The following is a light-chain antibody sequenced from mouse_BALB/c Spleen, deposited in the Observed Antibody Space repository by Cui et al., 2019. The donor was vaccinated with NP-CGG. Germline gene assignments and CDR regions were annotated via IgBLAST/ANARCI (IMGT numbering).Light chain of an antibody. CDR3: ALWYSNHWV. J-gene: IGLJ1*01. Sequence: QAVVTQESALPTSPGETVTLTCRSSTGAVTTSNYANWVQEKPDHLFTGLIGGTNNRVPGIPARFSGSLIGDKAALTITGAQTEDEAIYFCALWYSNHWVFGGGTTLTVL. CDR2: GTN. CDR1: TGAVTTSNY. V-gene: IGLV1*01.